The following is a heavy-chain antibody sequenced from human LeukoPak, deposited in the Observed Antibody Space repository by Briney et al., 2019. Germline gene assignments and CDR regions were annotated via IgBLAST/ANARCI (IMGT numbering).Heavy chain of an antibody. Sequence: SVKVSCKASGGTFSSYAISWVRQAPGQGLEWMGRIIPILGIANYAQKFQGRVTITADKSTSTAYMELSSLRSEDTAVYYCARGVIRAVAGQFDPWGQGTLVTVSS. CDR2: IIPILGIA. V-gene: IGHV1-69*04. CDR3: ARGVIRAVAGQFDP. CDR1: GGTFSSYA. D-gene: IGHD6-19*01. J-gene: IGHJ5*02.